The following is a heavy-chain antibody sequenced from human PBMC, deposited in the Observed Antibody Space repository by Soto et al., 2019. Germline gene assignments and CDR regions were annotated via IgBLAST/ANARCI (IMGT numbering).Heavy chain of an antibody. CDR3: ASLGSGGSTSGFWSGYYRYGMDV. Sequence: TLSLTCTVSGGSISSGGYYWSWIRQHPGKGLEWIGYIYYSGSTYYNPSLKSRVTISVDTPKNQFSLKLSSVTAADTAVYYCASLGSGGSTSGFWSGYYRYGMDVWGQGTTVTVSS. CDR1: GGSISSGGYY. J-gene: IGHJ6*02. CDR2: IYYSGST. V-gene: IGHV4-31*03. D-gene: IGHD3-3*01.